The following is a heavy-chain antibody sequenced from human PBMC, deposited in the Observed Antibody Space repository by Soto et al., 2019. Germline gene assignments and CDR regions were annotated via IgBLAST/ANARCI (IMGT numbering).Heavy chain of an antibody. V-gene: IGHV3-21*01. D-gene: IGHD6-13*01. CDR1: GFTFSNSI. CDR3: ATSTWYAFDI. Sequence: GGSLRLSCAASGFTFSNSIINWVRQAPGQGLEWVSSISGSSDFLYYADSGKGRFTISRDTATNSLYLQMNSLRAEDTAVYYCATSTWYAFDIWGQGTMVAVSS. CDR2: ISGSSDFL. J-gene: IGHJ3*02.